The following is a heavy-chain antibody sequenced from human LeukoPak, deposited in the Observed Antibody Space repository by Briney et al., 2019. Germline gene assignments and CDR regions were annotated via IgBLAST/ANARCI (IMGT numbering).Heavy chain of an antibody. D-gene: IGHD5-18*01. CDR2: ISQDGSGK. Sequence: GGSLRLSCGASGFTFSNYWMSWVRQAPGKGLEWVINISQDGSGKNYADSVEGRFTISRDNAKNSLYLQMNSLRAEDTAVYYCVRDAGGYSYGYVFDYWGQGTLVTVSS. J-gene: IGHJ4*02. CDR3: VRDAGGYSYGYVFDY. CDR1: GFTFSNYW. V-gene: IGHV3-7*03.